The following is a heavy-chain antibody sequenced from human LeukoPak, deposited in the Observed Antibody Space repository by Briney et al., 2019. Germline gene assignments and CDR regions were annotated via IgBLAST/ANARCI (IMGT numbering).Heavy chain of an antibody. V-gene: IGHV4-34*01. Sequence: SETLSLTCAVYGGSFSGYYWSWIRQPPGKGLEWIGEINHSGSTNYNPSLKSRVTISVDTSKNQFSLKLSSATAADTAVYYCARCVKVGYDQLSHYYYMDVWGKGTTVTVSS. CDR1: GGSFSGYY. CDR2: INHSGST. D-gene: IGHD2-2*01. J-gene: IGHJ6*03. CDR3: ARCVKVGYDQLSHYYYMDV.